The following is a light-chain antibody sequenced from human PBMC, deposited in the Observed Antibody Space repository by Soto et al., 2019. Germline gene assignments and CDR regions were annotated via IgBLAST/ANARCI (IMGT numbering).Light chain of an antibody. V-gene: IGKV3-20*01. Sequence: EIVLTQSPATLSLSPGERATLSCRASQSVNNYLAWYQQKPGQAPRLLISVVSSRATGVPDRFSGSGSGTDFTLTISRLEPEDFALYYCQQYGPSLITFGQGTRLE. J-gene: IGKJ5*01. CDR2: VVS. CDR1: QSVNNY. CDR3: QQYGPSLIT.